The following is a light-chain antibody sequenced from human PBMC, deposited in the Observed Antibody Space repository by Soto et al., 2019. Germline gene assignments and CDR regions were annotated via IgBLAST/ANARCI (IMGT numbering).Light chain of an antibody. V-gene: IGKV1-33*01. Sequence: IQMTQSPSSLSASVGDRVTITCQASQNINNYLNWYQHKPGKAPKLLIYDASNLETGVPSRFSGSGSGTDSTFTITSLQPEDIATYYCQQYDNLPLTFGGGTKVDIK. J-gene: IGKJ4*01. CDR1: QNINNY. CDR3: QQYDNLPLT. CDR2: DAS.